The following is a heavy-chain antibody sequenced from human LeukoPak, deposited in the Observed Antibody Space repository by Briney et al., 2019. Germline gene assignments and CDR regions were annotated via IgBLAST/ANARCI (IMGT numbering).Heavy chain of an antibody. CDR3: AKAYSSSSSGYFDY. J-gene: IGHJ4*02. Sequence: PGGSLRLSCAASGFTFVDYVLHWVRHAPGKGLEWVSLISGDGVFAYYADSVKGRFTVSRDNSRNSLYLHMNSMRTEDTALYYCAKAYSSSSSGYFDYWGQGTLVTVSS. D-gene: IGHD6-6*01. V-gene: IGHV3-43*02. CDR2: ISGDGVFA. CDR1: GFTFVDYV.